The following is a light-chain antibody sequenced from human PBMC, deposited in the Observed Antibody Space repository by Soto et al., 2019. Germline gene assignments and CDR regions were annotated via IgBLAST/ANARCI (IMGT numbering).Light chain of an antibody. V-gene: IGKV4-1*01. Sequence: DIVMTQSPDSLAVSLGERATINCKSSQSVLYSSNNKNYLAWYQHKPGQPPKLLIYWASTRESGVPDRFSGSGSGTDFTLTISSLQAEDVAVYYCQQYYSNPPWTFGHGTKVEIK. J-gene: IGKJ1*01. CDR1: QSVLYSSNNKNY. CDR2: WAS. CDR3: QQYYSNPPWT.